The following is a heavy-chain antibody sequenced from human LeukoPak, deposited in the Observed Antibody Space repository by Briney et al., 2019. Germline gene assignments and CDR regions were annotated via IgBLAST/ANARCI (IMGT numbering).Heavy chain of an antibody. CDR2: IYYSGST. V-gene: IGHV4-59*01. J-gene: IGHJ3*02. CDR3: AREVLRYFDRHAFDI. CDR1: GGSISSYY. D-gene: IGHD3-9*01. Sequence: PSETLSLTCTVPGGSISSYYWSWIRQPPGKGLEWIGYIYYSGSTNYNPSLKSRVTISVDTSKNQFSLKLSSVTAADTAVYYCAREVLRYFDRHAFDIWGQGTMVTVSS.